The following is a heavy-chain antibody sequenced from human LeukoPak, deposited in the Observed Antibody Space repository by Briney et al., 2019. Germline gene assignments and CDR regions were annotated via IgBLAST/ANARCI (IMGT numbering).Heavy chain of an antibody. J-gene: IGHJ4*02. CDR3: ARLPYYDSSGSYFAYFDF. CDR2: INHSGST. D-gene: IGHD3-22*01. Sequence: SETLSLTCAVYGGSFSGYYWSWIRQPPGKGLEWIGEINHSGSTNYNPSLKSRVTISVDMSKNQFSLHLSSVTAADTAVYYCARLPYYDSSGSYFAYFDFWGQGTLVTVTS. CDR1: GGSFSGYY. V-gene: IGHV4-34*01.